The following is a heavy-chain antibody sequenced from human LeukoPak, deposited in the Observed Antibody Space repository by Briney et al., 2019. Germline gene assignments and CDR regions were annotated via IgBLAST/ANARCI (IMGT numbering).Heavy chain of an antibody. V-gene: IGHV3-30-3*01. CDR3: ARAGYSSSLLAAFDI. J-gene: IGHJ3*02. Sequence: GGSLRLSCAASGFTFSSYAMHWVRQAPGKGLEWVAVISYDGSNKYYADSVKGRFTISRDNSKNTLYLQMNSLRAEDTAVYYCARAGYSSSLLAAFDIWGQGTMVTVSS. CDR2: ISYDGSNK. CDR1: GFTFSSYA. D-gene: IGHD6-13*01.